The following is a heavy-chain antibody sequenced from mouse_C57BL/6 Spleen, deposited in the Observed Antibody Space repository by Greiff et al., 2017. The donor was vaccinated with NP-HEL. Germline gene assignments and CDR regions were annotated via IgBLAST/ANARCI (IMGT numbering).Heavy chain of an antibody. V-gene: IGHV1-15*01. J-gene: IGHJ3*01. Sequence: VQLQQSGAELVRPGASVTLSCKASGYTFTDYEMHWVKQTPVHGLEWIGAIDPETGGTAYNQKFKGKAILTADKSSSTAYMELRSLTSEDSAVYYCTRSSYSKGGFAYWGQGTLVTVSA. CDR1: GYTFTDYE. D-gene: IGHD2-5*01. CDR3: TRSSYSKGGFAY. CDR2: IDPETGGT.